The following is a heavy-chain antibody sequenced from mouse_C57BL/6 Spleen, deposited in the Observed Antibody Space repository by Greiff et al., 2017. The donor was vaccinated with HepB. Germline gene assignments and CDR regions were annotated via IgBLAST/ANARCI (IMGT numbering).Heavy chain of an antibody. CDR3: AREDYYDYDYAMDY. CDR1: GYTFTDYN. D-gene: IGHD2-4*01. CDR2: INPNNGGT. J-gene: IGHJ4*01. V-gene: IGHV1-22*01. Sequence: VQLQQSGPELVKPGASVKMSCKASGYTFTDYNMHWVKQSHGKSLEWIGYINPNNGGTSYNQKFKGKATFTVNKSSSTAYMELRSLTSEDSAVYYCAREDYYDYDYAMDYWGQGTSVTVSS.